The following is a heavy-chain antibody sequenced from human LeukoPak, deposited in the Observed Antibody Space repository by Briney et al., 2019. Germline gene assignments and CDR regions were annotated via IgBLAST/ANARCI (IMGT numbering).Heavy chain of an antibody. J-gene: IGHJ6*03. CDR3: ARLKFYDSTGYSPGYDMDV. V-gene: IGHV4-4*07. Sequence: PSETLSLTCSVSGGAFISYYWSYIRQPAGKGPEWIGRIYPTGNTDYNPSLKTRVTMSTDLSKKQFSLRLRSVTAADTAVYYCARLKFYDSTGYSPGYDMDVWGKGTAVTVSS. CDR1: GGAFISYY. CDR2: IYPTGNT. D-gene: IGHD3-22*01.